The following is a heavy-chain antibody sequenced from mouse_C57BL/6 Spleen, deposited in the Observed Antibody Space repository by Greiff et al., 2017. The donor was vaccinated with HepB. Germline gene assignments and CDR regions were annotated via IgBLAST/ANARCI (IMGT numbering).Heavy chain of an antibody. CDR2: INYDGSST. V-gene: IGHV5-16*01. CDR3: ARELITTVVGGIFDY. D-gene: IGHD1-1*01. CDR1: GFTFSDYY. Sequence: EVQVVESEGGLVQPGSSMKLSCTASGFTFSDYYMAWVRQVPEKGLEWVANINYDGSSTYYLDSLKSRFIISRDNAKNILYLQMSSLKSEDTATYYCARELITTVVGGIFDYWGQGTTLTVSS. J-gene: IGHJ2*01.